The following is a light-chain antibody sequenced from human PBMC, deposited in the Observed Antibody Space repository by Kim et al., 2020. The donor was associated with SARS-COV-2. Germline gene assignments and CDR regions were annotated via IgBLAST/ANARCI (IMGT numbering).Light chain of an antibody. CDR2: LNS. Sequence: GQMVTISCSGSNSTIGSNTVTWYQQVPGTAPKLLIYLNSQRPSGVPDRFSGSKSGTSASLAISGLQSEDEADYYCATWDDSPDGPVFGGGTQLTVL. V-gene: IGLV1-44*01. CDR1: NSTIGSNT. J-gene: IGLJ2*01. CDR3: ATWDDSPDGPV.